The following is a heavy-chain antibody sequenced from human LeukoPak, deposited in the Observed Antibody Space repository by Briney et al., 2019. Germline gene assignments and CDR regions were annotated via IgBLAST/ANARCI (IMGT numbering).Heavy chain of an antibody. CDR1: GYTFTNYG. J-gene: IGHJ3*02. D-gene: IGHD2-15*01. Sequence: GASVKVSCKASGYTFTNYGISWGRQAPGQGLEWMGWISAYNGNTNYAQKLQGRVTMTTDTSTSTAYMNLRSLRSDNTAVYYRAREDCSGGSCYSLSLTPVFHVFDIWGQGTMVTVSS. CDR2: ISAYNGNT. CDR3: AREDCSGGSCYSLSLTPVFHVFDI. V-gene: IGHV1-18*01.